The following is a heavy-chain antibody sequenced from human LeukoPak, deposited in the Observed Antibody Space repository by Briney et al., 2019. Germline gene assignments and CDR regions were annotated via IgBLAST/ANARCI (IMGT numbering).Heavy chain of an antibody. D-gene: IGHD2-2*01. Sequence: GGSLRLSCAASGFTFSSYWMNWARQAPGKGLEWVASINHNGNVNYYVDSVKGRFTISRDNAKNSLYLQMNSLRAEDTAVYYCARDPCHGALDYWGQGALVTVSS. CDR2: INHNGNVN. V-gene: IGHV3-7*03. CDR3: ARDPCHGALDY. J-gene: IGHJ4*02. CDR1: GFTFSSYW.